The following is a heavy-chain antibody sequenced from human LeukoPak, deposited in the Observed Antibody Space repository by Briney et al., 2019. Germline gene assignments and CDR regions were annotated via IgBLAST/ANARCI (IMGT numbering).Heavy chain of an antibody. D-gene: IGHD2-2*02. V-gene: IGHV4-39*01. CDR3: ARGVVPAAIRPYYYYGMDV. CDR1: GGSISSSSYY. J-gene: IGHJ6*02. CDR2: IYYSGST. Sequence: SETLSLTCTVSGGSISSSSYYWGWIRQPPGKGLEWIGSIYYSGSTYYNPSLKSRVTISVDTSKNQFSLKLSSVTAADTAVYYCARGVVPAAIRPYYYYGMDVWGQGTTVTVSS.